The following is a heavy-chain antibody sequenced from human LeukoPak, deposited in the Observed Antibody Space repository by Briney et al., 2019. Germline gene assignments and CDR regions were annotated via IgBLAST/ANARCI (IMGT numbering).Heavy chain of an antibody. D-gene: IGHD6-19*01. CDR1: GFTFSNAW. CDR3: TPMRPSFPTVAGSFDY. J-gene: IGHJ4*02. Sequence: GGSLRLSCAASGFTFSNAWMSWVRQAPGKGLEWVGRIKSKTDRGTTDYAAPVKGRFTISRDDSKNTLYLQMNSLKTEDTAVYYWTPMRPSFPTVAGSFDYWGQGTLVTVSS. CDR2: IKSKTDRGTT. V-gene: IGHV3-15*01.